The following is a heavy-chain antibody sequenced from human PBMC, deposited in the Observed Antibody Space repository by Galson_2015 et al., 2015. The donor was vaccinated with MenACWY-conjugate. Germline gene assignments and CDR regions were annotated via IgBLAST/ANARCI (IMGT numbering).Heavy chain of an antibody. CDR2: INQDESEK. J-gene: IGHJ4*02. V-gene: IGHV3-7*03. Sequence: SLRLSCAASGFTFSSYWMTWVRQAPGKGLEWVANINQDESEKFYVGSVKGRFTISRDNAESSLYLQMNSLRAEDTAVYYCARDLSRITTSARETFDNWGQGVMVTVSS. CDR3: ARDLSRITTSARETFDN. CDR1: GFTFSSYW. D-gene: IGHD1/OR15-1a*01.